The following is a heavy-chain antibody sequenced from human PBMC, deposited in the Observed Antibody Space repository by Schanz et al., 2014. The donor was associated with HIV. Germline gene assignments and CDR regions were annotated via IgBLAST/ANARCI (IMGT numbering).Heavy chain of an antibody. CDR2: IRAYNGDT. J-gene: IGHJ4*02. Sequence: QVQLVQSGPEVRKPGASVKVSCKASGYTFGTYGITWVRQAPGQGLEWMGWIRAYNGDTKSAQKFQGRVTMTTDTSTSTAYMELRSLRSDDTAVYYCARAYDRSGYYYGYWGQGTLVTVSS. V-gene: IGHV1-18*01. CDR3: ARAYDRSGYYYGY. D-gene: IGHD3-22*01. CDR1: GYTFGTYG.